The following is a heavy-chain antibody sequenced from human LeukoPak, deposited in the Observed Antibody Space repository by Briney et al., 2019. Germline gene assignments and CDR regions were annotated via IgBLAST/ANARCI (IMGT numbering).Heavy chain of an antibody. CDR3: ARRRDAGEFDY. J-gene: IGHJ4*02. CDR2: IYPGDSDT. V-gene: IGHV5-51*01. Sequence: GESLKIYCKGSGYSFTNYWIGWVRQMPWKGLEWMGIIYPGDSDTRYSPSFQGQVTISADKSISTAYLQWSSLKASDTARYYCARRRDAGEFDYWGQGTLVTVSS. CDR1: GYSFTNYW. D-gene: IGHD7-27*01.